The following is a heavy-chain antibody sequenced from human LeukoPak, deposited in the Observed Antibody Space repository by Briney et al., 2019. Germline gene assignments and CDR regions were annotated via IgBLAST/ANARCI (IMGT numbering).Heavy chain of an antibody. J-gene: IGHJ4*02. CDR2: INQDGSAQ. D-gene: IGHD2-15*01. V-gene: IGHV3-7*01. CDR1: GFTFSTYS. Sequence: GGSLRLSCAASGFTFSTYSMNWVRQAPGKGLEWVANINQDGSAQNYVDSVKGRFTISRDNAKNSMCLQMNSLRAEDTAVYYCLRDFGGSWGQGTLVSVSS. CDR3: LRDFGGS.